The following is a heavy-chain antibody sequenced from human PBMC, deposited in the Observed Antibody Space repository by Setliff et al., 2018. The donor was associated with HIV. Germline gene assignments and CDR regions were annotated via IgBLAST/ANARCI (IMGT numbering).Heavy chain of an antibody. CDR3: GSSRSLFGEEYFHH. D-gene: IGHD3-10*02. V-gene: IGHV4-39*01. CDR2: IYHSGSA. J-gene: IGHJ1*01. CDR1: GGSISGSSYY. Sequence: PSETLSLTCNVSGGSISGSSYYWGWIRQPPGKGLEWIGSIYHSGSASHNPSLKSRITISVDTSKHQFARKLRSVTAADTAVYYCGSSRSLFGEEYFHHWGQGTLVTVSS.